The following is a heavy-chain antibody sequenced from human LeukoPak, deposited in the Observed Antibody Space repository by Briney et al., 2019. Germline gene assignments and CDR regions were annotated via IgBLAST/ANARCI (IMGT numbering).Heavy chain of an antibody. J-gene: IGHJ5*02. CDR3: ARVAYYYDSSGYYFYNWFDP. Sequence: ASVKVSCKASGYTFTSYDINWVRQATGQGLEWMGWMNPNSGNTGNAQKFQGRVTMTRNTSISTAYMELSSLRSEDTAVYYCARVAYYYDSSGYYFYNWFDPWGQGTLVTVSS. CDR1: GYTFTSYD. CDR2: MNPNSGNT. D-gene: IGHD3-22*01. V-gene: IGHV1-8*01.